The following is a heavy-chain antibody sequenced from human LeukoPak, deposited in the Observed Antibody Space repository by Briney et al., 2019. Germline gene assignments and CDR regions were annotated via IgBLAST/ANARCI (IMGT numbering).Heavy chain of an antibody. CDR2: ISSSGSTI. D-gene: IGHD3-10*01. J-gene: IGHJ4*02. CDR1: GFTFSDHY. CDR3: AKDRGFGALILDGSDY. Sequence: GGSLRLSCAASGFTFSDHYMSWIRQAPGKGLEWVSYISSSGSTIYYADSVKGRFTISRDNAKNSLYLQMNSLRAEDTAVYYCAKDRGFGALILDGSDYWGQGTLVTVSS. V-gene: IGHV3-11*01.